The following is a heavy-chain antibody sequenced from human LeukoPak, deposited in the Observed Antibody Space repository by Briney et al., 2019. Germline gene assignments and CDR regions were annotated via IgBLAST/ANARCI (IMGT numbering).Heavy chain of an antibody. Sequence: TGGSLRLSCAASGFTFSSYGMHWVRQAPGKGLEWVAGIWYDGSNKYYADSVKGRFTISRDNSKNTLYLQMNSLRAEDTAVYYCAKGVRFLEWLAGGYYYMDVWGKGTTVTVSS. CDR1: GFTFSSYG. D-gene: IGHD3-3*01. V-gene: IGHV3-33*06. J-gene: IGHJ6*03. CDR3: AKGVRFLEWLAGGYYYMDV. CDR2: IWYDGSNK.